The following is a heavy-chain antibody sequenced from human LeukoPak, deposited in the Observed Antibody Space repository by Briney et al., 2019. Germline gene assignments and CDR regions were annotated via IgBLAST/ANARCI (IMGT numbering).Heavy chain of an antibody. J-gene: IGHJ6*02. CDR2: ISGSGGST. CDR1: GFTFSSYA. CDR3: AKTPLAAPPPRGYYYGMDV. Sequence: GGSLRLSSAASGFTFSSYAMSWVRQAPGKGPEWVSAISGSGGSTYYADSVKGRFTISRDNSKNTLYLQMNSLRAEDTAVYYCAKTPLAAPPPRGYYYGMDVWGQGTTVTVSS. D-gene: IGHD3-10*01. V-gene: IGHV3-23*01.